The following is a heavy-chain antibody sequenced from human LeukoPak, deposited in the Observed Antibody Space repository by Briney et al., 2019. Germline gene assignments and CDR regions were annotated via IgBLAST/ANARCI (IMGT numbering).Heavy chain of an antibody. CDR1: GYTFTGDG. J-gene: IGHJ4*02. CDR3: ARGIYDYVWGRYRPDPY. CDR2: ISAYNGNT. Sequence: SSVKGSCKASGYTFTGDGISWVRQAPGQGLEWMGGISAYNGNTNYAQKLQGRVTITTDTHTRTAYMELRRLRSDDTAVYYCARGIYDYVWGRYRPDPYWGQGTLVTVSS. D-gene: IGHD3-16*02. V-gene: IGHV1-18*01.